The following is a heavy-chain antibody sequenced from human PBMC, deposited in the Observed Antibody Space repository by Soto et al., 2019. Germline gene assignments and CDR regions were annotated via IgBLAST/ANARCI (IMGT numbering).Heavy chain of an antibody. D-gene: IGHD1-1*01. J-gene: IGHJ6*02. CDR2: IIPIFGTA. CDR1: GGTFSSYA. V-gene: IGHV1-69*13. CDR3: AGEGRTTGGMDG. Sequence: SVKVSCKASGGTFSSYAISWVRQAPGQGLEWMGRIIPIFGTANYAQKFQGRVTITADESTSTAYMELSSLRSEDTAVYYCAGEGRTTGGMDGWGPRTTVTVSS.